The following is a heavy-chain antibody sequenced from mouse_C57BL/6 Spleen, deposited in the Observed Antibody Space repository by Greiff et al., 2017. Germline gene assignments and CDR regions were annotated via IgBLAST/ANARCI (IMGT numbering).Heavy chain of an antibody. Sequence: VQLQQPGTELVKPGASVKLSCKASGYTFTSYWMHWVKQRPGQGLEWIGNINPSNGGTNYNEKFKSKATLTVDKSSSTAYMQLSSLTSEDSAGYYCARGAGSHWYCDVWGTGTTVTVSS. V-gene: IGHV1-53*01. J-gene: IGHJ1*03. CDR3: ARGAGSHWYCDV. CDR2: INPSNGGT. CDR1: GYTFTSYW. D-gene: IGHD1-1*01.